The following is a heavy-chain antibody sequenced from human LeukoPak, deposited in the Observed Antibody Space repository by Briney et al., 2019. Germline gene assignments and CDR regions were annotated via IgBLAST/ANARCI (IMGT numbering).Heavy chain of an antibody. CDR2: INHSGST. CDR1: GGSFSGYY. Sequence: SETLSLTCAVYGGSFSGYYWSWIRQPPGKGLEWIGEINHSGSTNYNPSLKSRVTISVDTSKNQFSLKLSSVTAADTAVYYCARAVSYDYVWCGWFDPWGQGTLVTVSS. J-gene: IGHJ5*02. V-gene: IGHV4-34*01. D-gene: IGHD3-16*01. CDR3: ARAVSYDYVWCGWFDP.